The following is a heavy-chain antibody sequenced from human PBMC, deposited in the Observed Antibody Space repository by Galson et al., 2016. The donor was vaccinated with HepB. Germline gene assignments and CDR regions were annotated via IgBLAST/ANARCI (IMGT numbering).Heavy chain of an antibody. CDR3: AFGYYSSGWKKQYYYYYDMDV. V-gene: IGHV1-3*01. CDR2: ISGGTGNT. D-gene: IGHD6-19*01. CDR1: GYTFTNYV. J-gene: IGHJ6*02. Sequence: SVKVSCKASGYTFTNYVLHWVRQAPGQSLEWMGWISGGTGNTKYSQRFQARVTISRDTSATTAYMELSSLRSEDTAVYYCAFGYYSSGWKKQYYYYYDMDVWGQGTTVTVSS.